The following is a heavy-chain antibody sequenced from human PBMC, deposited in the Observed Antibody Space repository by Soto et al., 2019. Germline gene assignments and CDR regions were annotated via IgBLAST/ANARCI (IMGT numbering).Heavy chain of an antibody. V-gene: IGHV3-23*01. CDR2: ISGSGDST. Sequence: VQLLESGGGLVQPGGSLRLSCAASGFTFSSYAMSWVRQAPGKGLEWVSAISGSGDSTYYADSVKGRFTISRDNSKNTLYLLINSLRAEDTAVYYCAVQISGPGSAAYWGQGTLVTVSS. D-gene: IGHD3-10*01. CDR3: AVQISGPGSAAY. J-gene: IGHJ4*02. CDR1: GFTFSSYA.